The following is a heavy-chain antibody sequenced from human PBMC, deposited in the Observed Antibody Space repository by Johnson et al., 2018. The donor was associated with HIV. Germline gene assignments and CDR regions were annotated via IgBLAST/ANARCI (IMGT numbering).Heavy chain of an antibody. V-gene: IGHV3-48*03. D-gene: IGHD5-24*01. CDR2: ISSSGSTV. J-gene: IGHJ3*02. CDR1: GFTFGDYA. CDR3: MSRRGSPGARDAFDI. Sequence: VQLVESGGGLVQPGRSLRLSCTASGFTFGDYAMSWVRQAPGKGLEWVSYISSSGSTVYYADSVKGRFTISRDNAKNSLYLQMNSLRAEDTAVYYCMSRRGSPGARDAFDIWGQGTMVTVSS.